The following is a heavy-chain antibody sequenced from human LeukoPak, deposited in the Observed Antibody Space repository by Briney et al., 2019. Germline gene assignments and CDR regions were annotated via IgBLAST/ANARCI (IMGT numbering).Heavy chain of an antibody. CDR2: ISSSGTYA. CDR3: ARGGYDILTGTSFFDP. J-gene: IGHJ5*02. CDR1: GFTFSDYY. V-gene: IGHV3-11*05. D-gene: IGHD3-9*01. Sequence: PGGSLRLSCVASGFTFSDYYMSWIRQAPGKGLQYVSYISSSGTYANYANSVKGRFTNSRDNAKNSLYLQMNSLRADDTAVYYCARGGYDILTGTSFFDPWGQGTLVPVSS.